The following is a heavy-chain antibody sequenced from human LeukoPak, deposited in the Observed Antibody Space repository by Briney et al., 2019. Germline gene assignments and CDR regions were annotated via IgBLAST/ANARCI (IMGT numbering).Heavy chain of an antibody. CDR2: IHSNGIST. Sequence: GGSLRLSCAASGFAFSNYPIHWVRQAPGKGLEFVSSIHSNGISTNYGNSVKGRFTVSRDNSKNTVYLQMGSLREEDMAVYYCARRRPVRAAAGIRGGFDPWGQGTLVTVSS. V-gene: IGHV3-64*01. CDR3: ARRRPVRAAAGIRGGFDP. J-gene: IGHJ5*02. D-gene: IGHD6-13*01. CDR1: GFAFSNYP.